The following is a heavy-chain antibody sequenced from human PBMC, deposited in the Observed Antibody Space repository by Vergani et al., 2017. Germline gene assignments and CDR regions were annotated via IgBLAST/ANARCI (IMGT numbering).Heavy chain of an antibody. V-gene: IGHV3-48*03. CDR3: ASRILRGYSYGLNY. CDR1: GFTFSSYE. CDR2: ISSSGSTI. D-gene: IGHD5-18*01. J-gene: IGHJ4*02. Sequence: EVQLVESGGGLVQPGGSLRLSCAASGFTFSSYEMNWVRQAPGKGLEWVSYISSSGSTIYYADSVKGRFTISRDNAKNSLYLQMNSLRAEDTAVYYCASRILRGYSYGLNYWGQGTLVTVSS.